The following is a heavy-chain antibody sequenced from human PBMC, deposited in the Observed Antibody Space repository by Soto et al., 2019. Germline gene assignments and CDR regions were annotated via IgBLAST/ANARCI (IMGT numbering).Heavy chain of an antibody. CDR1: GFTFSSYG. CDR3: AKDMKWGGMTTIHYFDS. Sequence: GGSLRLSCAASGFTFSSYGMHWVRQAPGKGLEWVAVIWYDGSNKYYADSVKGRFTISRDNAKNSLFLQMNSLRPEDTALYYCAKDMKWGGMTTIHYFDSWGQGTQVTVSS. D-gene: IGHD4-17*01. J-gene: IGHJ4*02. V-gene: IGHV3-33*03. CDR2: IWYDGSNK.